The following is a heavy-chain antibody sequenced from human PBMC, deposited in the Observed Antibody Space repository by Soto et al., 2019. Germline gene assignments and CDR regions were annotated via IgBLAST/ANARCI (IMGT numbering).Heavy chain of an antibody. D-gene: IGHD2-2*01. J-gene: IGHJ6*02. CDR2: ISSSSSYI. V-gene: IGHV3-21*01. CDR3: VKDLVVLAATDYYYGMDV. Sequence: GGSLRLPCAASGFTFSSYSLNWVRQAPGKGLEWVSSISSSSSYIYYADSVKGRFTIARDNAKNSLYLQMNSLRAEDTAVYYFVKDLVVLAATDYYYGMDVWGQGTTVTVSS. CDR1: GFTFSSYS.